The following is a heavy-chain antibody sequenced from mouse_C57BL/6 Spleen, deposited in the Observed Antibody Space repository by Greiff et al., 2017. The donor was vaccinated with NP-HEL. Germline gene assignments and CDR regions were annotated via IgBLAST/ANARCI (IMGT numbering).Heavy chain of an antibody. D-gene: IGHD2-4*01. Sequence: VQLQQPGAELVKPGASVKLSCKASGYTFTSYWMQWVKQRPGQGLEWIGEIDPSDSYTNYNQKFKGKATLTVDTSSSTAYMQLSSLTSEDSAVYYCARSLMITRYFDVWGTGTTVTVSS. V-gene: IGHV1-50*01. CDR2: IDPSDSYT. J-gene: IGHJ1*03. CDR3: ARSLMITRYFDV. CDR1: GYTFTSYW.